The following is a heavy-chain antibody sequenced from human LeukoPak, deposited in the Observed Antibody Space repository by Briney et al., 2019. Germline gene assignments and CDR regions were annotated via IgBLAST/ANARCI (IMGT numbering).Heavy chain of an antibody. J-gene: IGHJ4*02. CDR3: ARDGYCSGSSCYSTTDY. CDR1: GFTFSSYS. D-gene: IGHD2-15*01. CDR2: ISSSSSTI. V-gene: IGHV3-48*04. Sequence: GGSLRLSCAASGFTFSSYSMNWVRQAPGKGLEWVSYISSSSSTIYYADSVKGRFTISRDNAKNSLYLQMNSLRAEDTAVYYCARDGYCSGSSCYSTTDYWGQGTLVTVSS.